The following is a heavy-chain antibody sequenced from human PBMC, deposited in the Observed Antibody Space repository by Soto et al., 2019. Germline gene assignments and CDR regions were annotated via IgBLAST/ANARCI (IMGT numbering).Heavy chain of an antibody. CDR2: ISKSDYT. V-gene: IGHV3-21*01. J-gene: IGHJ4*02. Sequence: GGSLRLSCTVSGFAFNNYGINWVRQAPGKGLEWVSSISKSDYTYYSDSVKGRFTISRGNAKNSVSLQMNTLRVEDTAVYYCAREDSIIIPAVSDFWGQGTLVTVSS. D-gene: IGHD2-2*01. CDR1: GFAFNNYG. CDR3: AREDSIIIPAVSDF.